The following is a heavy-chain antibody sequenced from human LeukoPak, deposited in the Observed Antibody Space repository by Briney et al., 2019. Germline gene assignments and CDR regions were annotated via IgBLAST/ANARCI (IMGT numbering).Heavy chain of an antibody. J-gene: IGHJ5*02. V-gene: IGHV4-39*01. Sequence: SETLSLTCTVSGGSISSSSYYWGWIRQPPGKGLEWIGSIYYSGSTYYNPSLKSRVTISVDTSKNQFSLKLSSVTAADTAVYYCARHDRGRYVWKRYNWFDPWGQGTLVTVSS. CDR2: IYYSGST. CDR3: ARHDRGRYVWKRYNWFDP. CDR1: GGSISSSSYY. D-gene: IGHD3-16*01.